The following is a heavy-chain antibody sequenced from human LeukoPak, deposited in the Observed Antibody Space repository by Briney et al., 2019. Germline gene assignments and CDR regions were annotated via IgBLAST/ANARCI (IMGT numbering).Heavy chain of an antibody. V-gene: IGHV4-61*02. Sequence: SETLSLTCTVSGGSISSGSYYWSWIRQPAGKGLEWIGRIYTSGSTNYNPSLKSRVTISVDTSKNQFSLKLSSVTAADTAVYYCARSYSSSSDLYLFDCWGQGTLVTVSS. CDR3: ARSYSSSSDLYLFDC. CDR1: GGSISSGSYY. CDR2: IYTSGST. D-gene: IGHD6-6*01. J-gene: IGHJ4*02.